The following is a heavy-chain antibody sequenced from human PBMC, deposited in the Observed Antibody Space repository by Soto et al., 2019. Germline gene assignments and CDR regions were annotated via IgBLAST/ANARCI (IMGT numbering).Heavy chain of an antibody. CDR2: ISGSGGST. CDR3: AKAPRYNCNYVTWFDP. J-gene: IGHJ5*02. Sequence: GGSLRLSCAASGFTFSSYAMSWVRQAPGKGLEWVSAISGSGGSTYYADSVKGRFTISRDNSKNTLYLQMNSLRAEDTAVYYCAKAPRYNCNYVTWFDPWGQGTLVTVSS. CDR1: GFTFSSYA. V-gene: IGHV3-23*01. D-gene: IGHD1-7*01.